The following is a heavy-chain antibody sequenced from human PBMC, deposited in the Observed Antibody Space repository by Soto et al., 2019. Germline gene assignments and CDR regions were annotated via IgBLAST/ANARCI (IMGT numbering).Heavy chain of an antibody. J-gene: IGHJ6*02. V-gene: IGHV1-69*01. CDR3: ARSQGSSTSLEIYYYYYYGMDV. D-gene: IGHD2-2*01. CDR1: GGTFGSYA. CDR2: IIPIPGTA. Sequence: QVQLVQSGAEVKKPGSSVKVSCKASGGTFGSYANSWVRQAPGQGLEWMGGIIPIPGTANYAQKFQGRVTIAADESTSTAYMELSSLRSEDTAVYYCARSQGSSTSLEIYYYYYYGMDVWGQGTTVTVSS.